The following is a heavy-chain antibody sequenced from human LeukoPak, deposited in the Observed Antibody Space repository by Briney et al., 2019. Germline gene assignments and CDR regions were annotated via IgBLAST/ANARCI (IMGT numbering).Heavy chain of an antibody. Sequence: NPSETLSLTCTVSGGSISSSSYYWGWIRQPPGKGLEWIGSIYYSGSTYYNPSLKSRVTISVDTSKNQFSLKLSSVTAADTAVYYCARRSGDYWGQGTLATVSS. V-gene: IGHV4-39*01. CDR1: GGSISSSSYY. CDR2: IYYSGST. D-gene: IGHD5-12*01. CDR3: ARRSGDY. J-gene: IGHJ4*02.